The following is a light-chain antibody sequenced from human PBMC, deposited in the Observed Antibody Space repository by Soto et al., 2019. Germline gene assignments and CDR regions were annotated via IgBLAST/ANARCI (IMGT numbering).Light chain of an antibody. CDR2: AAS. J-gene: IGKJ4*01. V-gene: IGKV1-9*01. CDR3: QQLNSYPPLT. Sequence: DIQMTQSPSSLSASLGDRVTITCQASQDISNYLNWYQQKPGKAPKLLIYAASTLQSGVPSRFSGSGSGTDFTLTISSLQPEDFATYYCQQLNSYPPLTFGGGTKVEIK. CDR1: QDISNY.